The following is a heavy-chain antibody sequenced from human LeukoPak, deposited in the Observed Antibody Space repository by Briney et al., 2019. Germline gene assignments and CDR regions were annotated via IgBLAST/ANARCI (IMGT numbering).Heavy chain of an antibody. J-gene: IGHJ4*02. Sequence: ASVKVSCKASGYTFTGYYMHWVRQAPGQGLEWMGWINPNSGGTNYAQKFQGRVTMTRDTSISTAYMELSRLRYDDTAVYYCARVLYYYDSSEGYWGQGTLVTASS. CDR3: ARVLYYYDSSEGY. D-gene: IGHD3-22*01. CDR2: INPNSGGT. CDR1: GYTFTGYY. V-gene: IGHV1-2*02.